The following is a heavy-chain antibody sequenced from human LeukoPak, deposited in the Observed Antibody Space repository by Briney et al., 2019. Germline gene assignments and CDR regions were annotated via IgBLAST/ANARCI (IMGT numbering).Heavy chain of an antibody. Sequence: ASVKVSCKASGYTFTSYDINWVRQATGQGLEWMGWMNPNSGNTGYAQKFQGRVTMTRNTSISTAYMELSSLRSEDTAVYYCARGQIAVAGVDYWGQGTLVTVSS. CDR1: GYTFTSYD. V-gene: IGHV1-8*01. J-gene: IGHJ4*02. CDR2: MNPNSGNT. CDR3: ARGQIAVAGVDY. D-gene: IGHD6-19*01.